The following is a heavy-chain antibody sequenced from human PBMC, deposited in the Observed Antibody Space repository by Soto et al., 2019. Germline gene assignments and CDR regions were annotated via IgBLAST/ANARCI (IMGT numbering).Heavy chain of an antibody. CDR3: ARHLRFLDFGLVYYYYMDV. Sequence: SETLSLTCTVSGGSISSYYWSWIRQHPGMGLEWIGYIYYSGSTNYNPSLKSRVTISVDTSKNQFSLKLSSVTAADTAVYYCARHLRFLDFGLVYYYYMDVWGKGTTVTVSS. D-gene: IGHD3-3*01. V-gene: IGHV4-59*08. CDR1: GGSISSYY. J-gene: IGHJ6*03. CDR2: IYYSGST.